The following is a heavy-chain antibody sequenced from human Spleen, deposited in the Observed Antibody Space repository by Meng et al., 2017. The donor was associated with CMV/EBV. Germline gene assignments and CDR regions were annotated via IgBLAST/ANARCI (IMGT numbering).Heavy chain of an antibody. Sequence: QVQLQQGGAGLLKPSETLSLTCAVYGVSFSGYYWSWIRQPPGKGLEWIGEINHSGSTNYNPSLKSRVTISVDTSKNQFSLKLSSVTAADTAVYYCARGGYSGYYGYWGQGTLVTVSS. CDR3: ARGGYSGYYGY. J-gene: IGHJ4*02. CDR2: INHSGST. V-gene: IGHV4-34*01. CDR1: GVSFSGYY. D-gene: IGHD5-12*01.